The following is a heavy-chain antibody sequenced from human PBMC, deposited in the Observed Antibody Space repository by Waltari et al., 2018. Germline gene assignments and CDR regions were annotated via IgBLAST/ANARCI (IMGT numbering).Heavy chain of an antibody. CDR1: GDSVGGNY. D-gene: IGHD3-16*01. CDR3: ARETRHGDWFDP. Sequence: QVQLHESGPGLVQPSETLSLACSGSGDSVGGNYWSWIRQSAGKGMEWIGRIYVGGTTNYNPALSGRVSMSVDMSKNQIFLKIMSVTAADTGVYYCARETRHGDWFDPWGQGTLVTVSS. J-gene: IGHJ5*02. V-gene: IGHV4-4*07. CDR2: IYVGGTT.